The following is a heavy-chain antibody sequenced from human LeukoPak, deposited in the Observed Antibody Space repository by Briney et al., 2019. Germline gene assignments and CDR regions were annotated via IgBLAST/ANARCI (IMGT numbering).Heavy chain of an antibody. D-gene: IGHD3-22*01. V-gene: IGHV3-23*01. CDR2: ISGSGGST. J-gene: IGHJ4*02. CDR1: GFTFSSYA. CDR3: AKHHYYDSSGYYS. Sequence: HPGGSLRLSCAASGFTFSSYAMSWVRQAPGKGLEWVSAISGSGGSTYYADSVKGWFTISRDNSKNTLYLQMNSLRAEDTAVYYCAKHHYYDSSGYYSWGQGTLVTVSS.